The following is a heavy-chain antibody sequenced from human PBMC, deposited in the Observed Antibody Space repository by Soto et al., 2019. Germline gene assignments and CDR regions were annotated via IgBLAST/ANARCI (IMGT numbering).Heavy chain of an antibody. CDR2: IYWSGST. J-gene: IGHJ4*02. D-gene: IGHD2-15*01. CDR3: ARASCSGGSCYSEAWGLDS. Sequence: SETLSLTCTVSAGSTNSGGYYWSWVRQHPGQGLEWIGHIYWSGSTSFNPSLKSRVSILLDTPKNQFSLKLSSVTAADTAVYYCARASCSGGSCYSEAWGLDSRGQGTLVTVSS. CDR1: AGSTNSGGYY. V-gene: IGHV4-31*03.